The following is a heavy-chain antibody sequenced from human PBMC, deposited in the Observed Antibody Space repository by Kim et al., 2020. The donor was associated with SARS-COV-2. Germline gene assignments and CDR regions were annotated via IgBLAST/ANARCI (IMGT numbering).Heavy chain of an antibody. CDR2: IYYSGST. J-gene: IGHJ4*02. Sequence: SETLSLTCTVSGGSVSSGSYYWSWIRQPPGKGLEWIGYIYYSGSTNYNPSLKSRVTISVDTSKNQFSLKLSSVTAADTAVYYCARGLGGDYWGQGTLVTVSS. CDR1: GGSVSSGSYY. V-gene: IGHV4-61*01. D-gene: IGHD3-16*01. CDR3: ARGLGGDY.